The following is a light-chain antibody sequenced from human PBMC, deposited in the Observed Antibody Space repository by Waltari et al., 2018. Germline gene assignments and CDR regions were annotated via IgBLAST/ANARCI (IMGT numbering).Light chain of an antibody. J-gene: IGKJ4*01. CDR3: MQAVQTPLT. CDR2: LGS. CDR1: QSLLYSNGYNY. Sequence: DIVMTQSPLSLPVTPGEPASISCRPSQSLLYSNGYNYLDWYLQKPGQSPHLLIYLGSNRASGVPDRFSGSGSGTDFTLKISRVEAEDVGVYYCMQAVQTPLTFGGGTKVEIK. V-gene: IGKV2-28*01.